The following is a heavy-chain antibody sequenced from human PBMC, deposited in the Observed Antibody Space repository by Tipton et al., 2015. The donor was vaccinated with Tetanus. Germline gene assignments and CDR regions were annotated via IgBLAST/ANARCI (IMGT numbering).Heavy chain of an antibody. CDR3: LGHGGYSY. CDR1: GFMFSSYG. CDR2: IVGSGVAT. V-gene: IGHV3-23*01. J-gene: IGHJ4*02. Sequence: SLRLSCAGSGFMFSSYGMSWVRQSPGKGLEWVSLIVGSGVATYYADSVRGRFSISRDNSKNTLFLQMNSLRVEDTAVYYCLGHGGYSYLGQGTLVTVSS. D-gene: IGHD3-22*01.